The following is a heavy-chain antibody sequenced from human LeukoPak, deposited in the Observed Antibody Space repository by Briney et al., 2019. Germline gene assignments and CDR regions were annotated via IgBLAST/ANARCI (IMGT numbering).Heavy chain of an antibody. CDR2: INHSGST. V-gene: IGHV4-34*01. CDR1: GGSFSGYY. CDR3: ARGPRSTHGQLYRKKYGMAV. J-gene: IGHJ6*04. Sequence: SETLSLTCAVYGGSFSGYYWSWIRQPPGKGLEWIGEINHSGSTNYNPSLKSRVTISVDTSKNQFSLKLSSVTAADTAVYYCARGPRSTHGQLYRKKYGMAVGGKGTTVTVSS. D-gene: IGHD5-18*01.